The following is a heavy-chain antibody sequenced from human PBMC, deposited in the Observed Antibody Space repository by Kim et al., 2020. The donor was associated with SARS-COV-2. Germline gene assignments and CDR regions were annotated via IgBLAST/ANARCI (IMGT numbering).Heavy chain of an antibody. CDR1: GFTFGDYA. CDR2: ISWNRGSI. V-gene: IGHV3-9*01. D-gene: IGHD3-16*02. CDR3: AKDKEGYDYVWGSYRSSYFDY. J-gene: IGHJ4*02. Sequence: GGSLRLSCAASGFTFGDYAMHWVRQAPGKGLEWVSGISWNRGSIGYADSVKGRFTISRDNAKNSLYLQMNSLRAEDTALYYCAKDKEGYDYVWGSYRSSYFDYWGQGTLVTVSS.